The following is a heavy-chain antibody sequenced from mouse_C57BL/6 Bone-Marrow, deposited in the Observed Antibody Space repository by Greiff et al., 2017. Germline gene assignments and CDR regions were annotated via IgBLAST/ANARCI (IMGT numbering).Heavy chain of an antibody. CDR2: ISSGGSYT. CDR3: ARQGQRRFPFAY. D-gene: IGHD3-2*02. V-gene: IGHV5-6*01. Sequence: EVKVVESGGDLVKPGGSLKLSCAASGFTFSSYDMSWVRQTPDKRLEWVATISSGGSYTYYPDSVKGRFTISRDNAKNTLYLQMSSLQSEGTAVDYCARQGQRRFPFAYWGQGTLVTVSA. J-gene: IGHJ3*01. CDR1: GFTFSSYD.